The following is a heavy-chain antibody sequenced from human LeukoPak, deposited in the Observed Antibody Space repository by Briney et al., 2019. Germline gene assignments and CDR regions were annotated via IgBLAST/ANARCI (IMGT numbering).Heavy chain of an antibody. CDR3: ARGGDGDILTGLVFDY. Sequence: ASVKVSFKASGYRFTIYGISWVRQAPGQGLEWMGWISAYNGNTNYAQKLQGRVTMTTDTSTSTAYMELRSLRSDDTAVYYCARGGDGDILTGLVFDYWGQGTLVTVSS. V-gene: IGHV1-18*01. CDR2: ISAYNGNT. D-gene: IGHD3-9*01. J-gene: IGHJ4*02. CDR1: GYRFTIYG.